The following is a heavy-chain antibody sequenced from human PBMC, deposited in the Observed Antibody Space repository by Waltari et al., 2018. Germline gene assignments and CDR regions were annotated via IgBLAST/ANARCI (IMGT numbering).Heavy chain of an antibody. Sequence: QVQLVQSGAAVKKPGSSVKVSCKASGGTFSSYAISWVRQAPGQGLEWMGGIIPIFGTANYAQKFQGRVTITTDESTSTAYMELSSLRSEDTAVYYCAREGYSYGYGMGSYFDYWGQGTLVTVSS. J-gene: IGHJ4*02. CDR2: IIPIFGTA. V-gene: IGHV1-69*05. CDR3: AREGYSYGYGMGSYFDY. CDR1: GGTFSSYA. D-gene: IGHD5-18*01.